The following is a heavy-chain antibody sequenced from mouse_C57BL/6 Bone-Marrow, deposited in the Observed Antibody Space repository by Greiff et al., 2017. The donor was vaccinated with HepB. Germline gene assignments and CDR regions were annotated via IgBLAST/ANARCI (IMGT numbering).Heavy chain of an antibody. J-gene: IGHJ2*01. CDR1: GFNIKDDY. CDR3: TLITTVAYYFDY. CDR2: IDPENGDT. D-gene: IGHD1-1*01. V-gene: IGHV14-4*01. Sequence: EVQLQESGAELVRPGASVKLSCTASGFNIKDDYMHWVKQRPEQGLEWIGWIDPENGDTEYASKFQGKATITADTSSNTAYLQLSSLTSEDTAVYYCTLITTVAYYFDYWGQGTTLTVSS.